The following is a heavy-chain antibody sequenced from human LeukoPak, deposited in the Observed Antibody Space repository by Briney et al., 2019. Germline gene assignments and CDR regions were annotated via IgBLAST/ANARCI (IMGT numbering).Heavy chain of an antibody. J-gene: IGHJ5*02. CDR2: MFYSGNT. CDR1: GGSISSYY. D-gene: IGHD6-13*01. V-gene: IGHV4-59*08. CDR3: AGTVAAAALAEGYWFDP. Sequence: PSEPLSFTCTVSGGSISSYYWCWIRQPPGKRLDWIGYMFYSGNTNYNSSLKSLVTISLDTSTTQSSLKLSSVTAADTAVYYCAGTVAAAALAEGYWFDPWGQGTLVTVSS.